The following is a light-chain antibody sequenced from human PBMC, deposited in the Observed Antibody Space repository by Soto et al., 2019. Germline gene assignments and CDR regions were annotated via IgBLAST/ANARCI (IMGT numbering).Light chain of an antibody. J-gene: IGLJ1*01. V-gene: IGLV2-8*01. CDR2: EVS. Sequence: QSLLTRTASASGSPGQSVAISCTATSSDVCGYNYVSWYQQHPGRAPKLMIYEVSKRPSGVPDRFSGSKSGKTASLTVSGLQAEDEADYYCSSYAGSSNVFGTRTRVSV. CDR3: SSYAGSSNV. CDR1: SSDVCGYNY.